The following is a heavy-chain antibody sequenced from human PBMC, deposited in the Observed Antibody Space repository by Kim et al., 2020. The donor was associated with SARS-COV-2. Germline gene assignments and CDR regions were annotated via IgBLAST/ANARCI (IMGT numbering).Heavy chain of an antibody. CDR1: GGSISSYY. CDR2: IYYSGST. D-gene: IGHD3-3*01. CDR3: ARDKGDFWSGYLNWFDP. Sequence: SETLSLTCTVSGGSISSYYWSWIRQPPGKGLEWIGYIYYSGSTNYNPSLKSRVTISVDTSKNQFSLKLSSVTAADTAVYYCARDKGDFWSGYLNWFDPWGQGTLVTVSS. V-gene: IGHV4-59*01. J-gene: IGHJ5*02.